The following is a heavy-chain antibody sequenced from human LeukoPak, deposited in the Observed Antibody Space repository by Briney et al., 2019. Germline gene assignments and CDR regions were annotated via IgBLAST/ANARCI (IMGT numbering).Heavy chain of an antibody. J-gene: IGHJ4*02. CDR2: IRYDGSNK. V-gene: IGHV3-30*02. CDR1: GFTFSSYG. Sequence: GGSLRLSCAASGFTFSSYGIHWVRQAPGKGLEWVAFIRYDGSNKYYADSVKGRFTISRDNSKNTLYLQMNSLRAEDTAVYYCAKDTAMAYYFDYWGQGTLVTVSS. D-gene: IGHD5-18*01. CDR3: AKDTAMAYYFDY.